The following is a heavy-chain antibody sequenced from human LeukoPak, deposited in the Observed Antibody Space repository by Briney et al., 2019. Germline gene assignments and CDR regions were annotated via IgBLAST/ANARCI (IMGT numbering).Heavy chain of an antibody. J-gene: IGHJ6*02. Sequence: GSLRLSCAASGFTVSSNYMSWIRQPPGKGLEWIGDINYSGITNYNPSLKSRVTISVDTSQNQFSLKLTSVTAADTAVYYCARGPFAPDVWGQGTTVTVSS. CDR3: ARGPFAPDV. V-gene: IGHV4-34*01. CDR2: INYSGIT. CDR1: GFTVSSNY.